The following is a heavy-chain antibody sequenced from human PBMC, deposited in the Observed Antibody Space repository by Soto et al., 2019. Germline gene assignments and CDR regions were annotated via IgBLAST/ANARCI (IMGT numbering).Heavy chain of an antibody. CDR1: GYTFTSYA. V-gene: IGHV1-3*01. Sequence: ASVKVSCKASGYTFTSYAMHWVRQAPGQRLEWMGWINAGNGNTKYSQKFQGRVTITRDTSASTAYMELSSLRSEDTAVYYCARDSDPSNWGSGGAFDIWGQGTMVTVSS. CDR3: ARDSDPSNWGSGGAFDI. J-gene: IGHJ3*02. CDR2: INAGNGNT. D-gene: IGHD7-27*01.